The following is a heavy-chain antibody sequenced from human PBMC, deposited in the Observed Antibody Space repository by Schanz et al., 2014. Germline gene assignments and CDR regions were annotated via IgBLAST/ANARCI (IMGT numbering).Heavy chain of an antibody. CDR1: GFTLSSYG. V-gene: IGHV3-33*01. CDR3: ARDRRRYCSTASCLHDNWFDP. CDR2: IWFDGTNK. D-gene: IGHD2-2*01. Sequence: VQLVESGGGLVQPGGSLRLSCSASGFTLSSYGMHWVRQAPGKGLEWLAVIWFDGTNKYNADSVKGRFTISRDTSKNTLYLLLNSLRAEDTAVYYCARDRRRYCSTASCLHDNWFDPWGQGTLVIVSS. J-gene: IGHJ5*02.